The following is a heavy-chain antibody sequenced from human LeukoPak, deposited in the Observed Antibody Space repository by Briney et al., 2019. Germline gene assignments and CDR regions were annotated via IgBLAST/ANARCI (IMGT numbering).Heavy chain of an antibody. CDR3: AKDMGYSSGFDP. D-gene: IGHD6-19*01. Sequence: ASVKVSCKASGYTFTSYDINWVRQATGQGLEWMGWMNPNSANTGYAQKFQGRVTMARNTSISTAYMELSSLRSEDTAVYYCAKDMGYSSGFDPWGQGTLVTVSS. J-gene: IGHJ5*02. CDR1: GYTFTSYD. V-gene: IGHV1-8*01. CDR2: MNPNSANT.